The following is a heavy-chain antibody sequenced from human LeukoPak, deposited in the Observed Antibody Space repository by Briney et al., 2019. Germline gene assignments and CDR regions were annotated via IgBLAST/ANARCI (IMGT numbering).Heavy chain of an antibody. D-gene: IGHD1-26*01. CDR2: ITGSGSST. Sequence: TGGSLRLSCAASGFSFSSYTMSWVRQAPGKGLEWVSAITGSGSSTFYAGSVKGRFTISRDNSKNTLDLQMNSLRVDDAAVYYCAKELYTGSYFNSDYWGQGTLVTVSS. CDR3: AKELYTGSYFNSDY. J-gene: IGHJ4*02. CDR1: GFSFSSYT. V-gene: IGHV3-23*01.